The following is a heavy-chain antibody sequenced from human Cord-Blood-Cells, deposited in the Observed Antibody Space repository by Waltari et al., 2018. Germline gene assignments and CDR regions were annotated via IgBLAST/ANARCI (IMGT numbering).Heavy chain of an antibody. CDR1: GGTFSSYA. V-gene: IGHV1-69*09. D-gene: IGHD2-8*01. CDR3: ARDSLRYCTNGVCSYWYFDL. Sequence: QVQLVQSGAEVKKPGSSVKVSCTASGGTFSSYAISWVRQAPGQGLEWMGRILPMLGLANYAQKFQGRITITADKSTNTAYMDLSSLISEDTAVYDCARDSLRYCTNGVCSYWYFDLWGRGTLVTVSS. J-gene: IGHJ2*01. CDR2: ILPMLGLA.